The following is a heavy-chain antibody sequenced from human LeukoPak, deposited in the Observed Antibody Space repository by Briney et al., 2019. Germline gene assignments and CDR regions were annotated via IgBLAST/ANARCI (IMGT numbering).Heavy chain of an antibody. J-gene: IGHJ5*02. CDR1: GYIFTSYG. Sequence: ASVKVSCKASGYIFTSYGISWVRQAPGQGLEWMGWISAYNGNTNYAQKLQGRVTMTTDTSTSTAYMELRSLRSDDTAVYYCARDHSFAAGYLYNWFDPWGQGTLVTVSS. CDR2: ISAYNGNT. CDR3: ARDHSFAAGYLYNWFDP. V-gene: IGHV1-18*01. D-gene: IGHD6-13*01.